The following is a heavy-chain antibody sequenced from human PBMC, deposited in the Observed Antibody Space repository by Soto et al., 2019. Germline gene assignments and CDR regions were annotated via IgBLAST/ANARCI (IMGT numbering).Heavy chain of an antibody. D-gene: IGHD4-17*01. J-gene: IGHJ4*02. V-gene: IGHV3-30*18. CDR2: ISYDGSNK. CDR3: AKDIDRYGDYGGEPDLFDY. CDR1: GFTFSSYG. Sequence: GGSLRLSCAASGFTFSSYGMHWVRQAPGKGLEWVAAISYDGSNKYYADSVKGRFTISRDNSKNTLYLQMNSLRAEDTAVYYCAKDIDRYGDYGGEPDLFDYWGQGTLVTVSS.